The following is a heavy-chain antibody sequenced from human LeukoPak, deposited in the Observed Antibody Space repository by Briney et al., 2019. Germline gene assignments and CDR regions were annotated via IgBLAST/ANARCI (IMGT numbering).Heavy chain of an antibody. D-gene: IGHD3-10*01. CDR1: GLTFSSYA. CDR3: AKFRYFETMVYDY. CDR2: ISGSGGIT. Sequence: GGSLSLSCAASGLTFSSYAMNWVRQAPGKGLEWVSSISGSGGITYYADSVKGRFTISRDNSKNTLYLQMNSLRAEDTAVYYCAKFRYFETMVYDYWGQGTLVTVSS. J-gene: IGHJ4*02. V-gene: IGHV3-23*01.